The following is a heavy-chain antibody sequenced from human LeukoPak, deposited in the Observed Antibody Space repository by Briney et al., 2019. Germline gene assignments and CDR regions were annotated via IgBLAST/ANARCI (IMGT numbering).Heavy chain of an antibody. CDR2: IYSSGST. V-gene: IGHV4-4*07. J-gene: IGHJ4*02. CDR3: AGVNYLAPSDY. D-gene: IGHD1-7*01. Sequence: SETLSLTCSVSGGSINSYYWSWIRQPAGKGLEWIGRIYSSGSTNYNPSLESRVTMSVDTSKNQFYLKLRSVTAADTAVYYCAGVNYLAPSDYWGQGTLVTVSS. CDR1: GGSINSYY.